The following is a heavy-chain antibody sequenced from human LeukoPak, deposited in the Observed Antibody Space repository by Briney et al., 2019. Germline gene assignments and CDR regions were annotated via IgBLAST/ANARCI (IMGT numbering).Heavy chain of an antibody. CDR2: ISYDGSNK. D-gene: IGHD3-3*01. V-gene: IGHV3-30-3*01. J-gene: IGHJ4*02. CDR3: ARDPVNDFWSGYLYYFDY. CDR1: GFTFSSYA. Sequence: GGSLRLSCAASGFTFSSYAMHWVRQAPGKGLEWVAVISYDGSNKYYADSVKGRFTISRDNSKNTLYLQMNSLRAEDTAVYYCARDPVNDFWSGYLYYFDYWGQGTLVTVSS.